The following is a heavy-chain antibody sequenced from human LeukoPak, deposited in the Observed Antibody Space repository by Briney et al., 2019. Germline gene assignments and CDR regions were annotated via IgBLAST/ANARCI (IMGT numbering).Heavy chain of an antibody. D-gene: IGHD3-3*01. Sequence: PGGSLRLPCAASGFTFSSYAMSWVRQAPGKGLEWVSAISGSGGSTYYADSVKGRFTISRDNSKNTLYLQMNSLRAEDTAVYYCAKDGKYYDFWSGYYSRSYYYYMDVWGKGTTVTVSS. CDR3: AKDGKYYDFWSGYYSRSYYYYMDV. J-gene: IGHJ6*03. CDR1: GFTFSSYA. CDR2: ISGSGGST. V-gene: IGHV3-23*01.